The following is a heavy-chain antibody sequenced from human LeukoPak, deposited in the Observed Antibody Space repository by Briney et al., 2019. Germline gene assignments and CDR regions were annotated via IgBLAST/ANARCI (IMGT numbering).Heavy chain of an antibody. CDR2: IYYSGST. CDR1: GGSISSYY. J-gene: IGHJ6*03. V-gene: IGHV4-59*01. D-gene: IGHD3-3*01. CDR3: ARDNYDFWSGYNYYYYYYMDV. Sequence: SGTLSLTCTVSGGSISSYYWSWIRQPPGKGLEWIGYIYYSGSTNYNPSLKSRVTISVDTSKNQFSLKLSSVTAADTAVYYCARDNYDFWSGYNYYYYYYMDVWGKGTTVTVSS.